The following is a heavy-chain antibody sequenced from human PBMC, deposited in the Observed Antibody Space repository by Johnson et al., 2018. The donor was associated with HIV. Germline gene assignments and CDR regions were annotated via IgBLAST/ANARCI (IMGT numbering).Heavy chain of an antibody. J-gene: IGHJ3*01. CDR1: GFTFSDYY. D-gene: IGHD3-9*01. CDR3: ARGFDWHWPTSAFHV. V-gene: IGHV3-11*01. CDR2: ISSSGSVI. Sequence: QMMLVESGGGLVKPGGSLRLSCVASGFTFSDYYMSWIRQAPGKGLEWVSYISSSGSVIYSADSVKGRFTISRDNAKNSLYLQMNSLRADDTAVYYCARGFDWHWPTSAFHVWGQGTMVSVSS.